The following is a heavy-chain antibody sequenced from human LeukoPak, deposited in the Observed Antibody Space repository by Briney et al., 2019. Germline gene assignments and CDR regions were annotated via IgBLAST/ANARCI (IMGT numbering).Heavy chain of an antibody. J-gene: IGHJ4*02. Sequence: GGSLRLSCAASGFKFGTSAMSWFRQAPGKGPEWVSTFGRSGSDTYYSDSVKGRFTIFRDNSKNTLYLQMNSLRDEDTAVYYCAKGSLGSWYYFDYWGQGTLVTVSS. CDR2: FGRSGSDT. V-gene: IGHV3-23*01. CDR3: AKGSLGSWYYFDY. D-gene: IGHD6-13*01. CDR1: GFKFGTSA.